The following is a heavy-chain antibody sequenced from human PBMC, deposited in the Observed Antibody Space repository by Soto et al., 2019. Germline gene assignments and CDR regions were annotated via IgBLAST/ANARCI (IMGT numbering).Heavy chain of an antibody. CDR1: GFTFSSYA. J-gene: IGHJ4*02. CDR3: AKDPYYDSSGYYYYFDY. D-gene: IGHD3-22*01. CDR2: ISGSGGST. Sequence: GGSLRLSCAASGFTFSSYAMSWVRQAPGKGLEWVSAISGSGGSTCYADSVKGRFTISRDNSKNTLYLQMNSLRAEDTAVYYCAKDPYYDSSGYYYYFDYWAQGTLVTVSS. V-gene: IGHV3-23*01.